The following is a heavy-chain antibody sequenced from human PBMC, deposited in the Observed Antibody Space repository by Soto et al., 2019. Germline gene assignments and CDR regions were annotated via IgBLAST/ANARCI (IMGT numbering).Heavy chain of an antibody. CDR2: IIPIFGTA. J-gene: IGHJ6*02. CDR1: GGTFSSYA. Sequence: QVQLVQSGAEVKKPGSSVKVSCKASGGTFSSYAISWVRQAPGQGLEWMGGIIPIFGTANYAQKFQGRVTITADDSRSIAYMELSSLRSEDTAVYYCARIEEYDILTGYYWGNYYYYGMDVWGQGTTVTVSS. V-gene: IGHV1-69*01. D-gene: IGHD3-9*01. CDR3: ARIEEYDILTGYYWGNYYYYGMDV.